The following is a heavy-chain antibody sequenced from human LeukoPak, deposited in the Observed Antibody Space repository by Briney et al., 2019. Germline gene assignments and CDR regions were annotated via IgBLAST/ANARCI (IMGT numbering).Heavy chain of an antibody. CDR1: GGTFSRYT. Sequence: ASVKVSCKASGGTFSRYTLSWVRQAPGQGLEWTGWISAYNGNTNYAQKLQGRVTMTTDTSTSTAYMELRSLRSDDTAVYYCARDLYQLSRPFDYWGQGTLVTVSS. CDR3: ARDLYQLSRPFDY. CDR2: ISAYNGNT. V-gene: IGHV1-18*01. J-gene: IGHJ4*02. D-gene: IGHD2-2*01.